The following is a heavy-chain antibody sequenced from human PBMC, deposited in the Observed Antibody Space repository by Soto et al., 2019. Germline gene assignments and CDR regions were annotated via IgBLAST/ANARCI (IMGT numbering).Heavy chain of an antibody. CDR3: ARKFAPEFFDS. CDR1: GYTFSTYW. J-gene: IGHJ4*02. V-gene: IGHV5-51*01. Sequence: SGESLKISCKGSGYTFSTYWIAWVRQMPGKGLEWMGIIYPGDSDTKYSPAFQGQVTISADKSINTAYLQWTSLEASGTAMYYCARKFAPEFFDSWGQGTLVTVSS. D-gene: IGHD3-10*01. CDR2: IYPGDSDT.